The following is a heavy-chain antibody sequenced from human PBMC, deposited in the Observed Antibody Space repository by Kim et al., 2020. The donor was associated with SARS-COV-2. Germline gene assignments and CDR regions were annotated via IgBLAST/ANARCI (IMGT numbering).Heavy chain of an antibody. D-gene: IGHD2-21*02. CDR3: ARVGAATAGGIDY. J-gene: IGHJ4*02. Sequence: ADSVKGRFTVSRDNDKNALFLQMDSLGDEDTAVYYCARVGAATAGGIDYWGQGTLVTVSS. V-gene: IGHV3-48*02.